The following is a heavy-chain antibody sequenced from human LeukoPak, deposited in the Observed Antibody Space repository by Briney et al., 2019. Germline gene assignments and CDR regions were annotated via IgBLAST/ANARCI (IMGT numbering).Heavy chain of an antibody. CDR2: ISYHGRDQ. J-gene: IGHJ4*02. CDR3: ARQDRSSGSCYNDY. V-gene: IGHV3-30*04. Sequence: GRSLRLSCAASGFIFSTYAMHWVRQAPGKGLEWVAVISYHGRDQYYADSVRGRFTISRDNSKSTLSLQMNSLRAEDTAVYYCARQDRSSGSCYNDYWGQGTLVTVSS. D-gene: IGHD2-2*02. CDR1: GFIFSTYA.